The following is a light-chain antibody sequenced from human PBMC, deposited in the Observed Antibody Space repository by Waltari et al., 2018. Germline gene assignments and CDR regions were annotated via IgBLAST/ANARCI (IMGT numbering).Light chain of an antibody. CDR1: NIGSYS. Sequence: SYALTQPPSVSVAPGTPARLTCGGDNIGSYSVHLYQQKPGQAPVLVIFYDSDRPSGIPERFSGSNSGNTATLTISSVEAGDEAKYYCHVWHPDMDPGVFGPGTEVSV. J-gene: IGLJ1*01. CDR2: YDS. V-gene: IGLV3-21*04. CDR3: HVWHPDMDPGV.